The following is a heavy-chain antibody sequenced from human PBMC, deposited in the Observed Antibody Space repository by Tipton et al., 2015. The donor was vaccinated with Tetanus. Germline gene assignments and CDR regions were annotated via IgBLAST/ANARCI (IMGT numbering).Heavy chain of an antibody. V-gene: IGHV3-48*02. D-gene: IGHD2-21*01. CDR3: ARRGEARANWFDS. Sequence: SLRLSCAGSGFSFSNFGMNWVRQAPGKGLEWVSYISYSSTSIYYADSAKGRFAVSRDNAKNSLFLQMKTLRDDDTAIYYCARRGEARANWFDSWGQGTLVTVSS. J-gene: IGHJ5*01. CDR2: ISYSSTSI. CDR1: GFSFSNFG.